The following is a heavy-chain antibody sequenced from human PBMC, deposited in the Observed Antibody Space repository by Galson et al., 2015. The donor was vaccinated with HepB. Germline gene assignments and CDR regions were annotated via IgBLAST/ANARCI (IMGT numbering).Heavy chain of an antibody. J-gene: IGHJ4*02. CDR3: ARAGGVVAPTPWYFDY. V-gene: IGHV4-4*07. CDR1: GGSISSYY. CDR2: IYTSGST. Sequence: SETLSLTCTVSGGSISSYYWSWIRQPAGKGLEWIGRIYTSGSTNYNPSLKSRVTMSVDTSKNQFSLKLSSVTAADTAVYYCARAGGVVAPTPWYFDYWGQGTLVTVSS. D-gene: IGHD2-15*01.